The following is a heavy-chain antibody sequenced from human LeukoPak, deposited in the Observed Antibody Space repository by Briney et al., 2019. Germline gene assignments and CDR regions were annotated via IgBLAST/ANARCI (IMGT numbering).Heavy chain of an antibody. V-gene: IGHV1-18*01. J-gene: IGHJ4*02. D-gene: IGHD1-26*01. Sequence: ASVKVSCKASGYTFTGYGISWVRQAPGQGLEWMGWISAYNGNTNYAQKLQGRVTMTTDTSTSTAYMELRSLRSDDTAVYYCAGDVVGATVIDYWGQGTLVTVSS. CDR2: ISAYNGNT. CDR3: AGDVVGATVIDY. CDR1: GYTFTGYG.